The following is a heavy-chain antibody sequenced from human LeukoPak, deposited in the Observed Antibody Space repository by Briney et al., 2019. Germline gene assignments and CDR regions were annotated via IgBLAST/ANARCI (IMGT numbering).Heavy chain of an antibody. D-gene: IGHD2-15*01. V-gene: IGHV3-48*01. J-gene: IGHJ3*02. CDR2: ISSSSSTI. Sequence: GGSLRLSCAASGFTFSSYSMNWVRQAPGKGLEWVSYISSSSSTIYYADSVKGRFTISRDNAKNSLYQQMNSLRAEDTAVYYCARDLTVVVVAASDHDAFDIWGQGTMVTVSS. CDR1: GFTFSSYS. CDR3: ARDLTVVVVAASDHDAFDI.